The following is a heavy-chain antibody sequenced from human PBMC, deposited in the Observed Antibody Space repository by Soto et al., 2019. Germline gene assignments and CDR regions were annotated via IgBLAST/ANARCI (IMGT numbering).Heavy chain of an antibody. CDR2: IVGSGGST. V-gene: IGHV3-23*01. CDR1: GFTFSSYA. Sequence: EVQLLESGGGLVQPGGSLRISCAASGFTFSSYAMSWVRQAPGKGLEWVSTIVGSGGSTYYADSVKGRFPIARENSKNTLYLQMNSLSAEDTAVYYCAKWGNDWEYYYYGMDVWGQGTTVTVSS. CDR3: AKWGNDWEYYYYGMDV. J-gene: IGHJ6*02. D-gene: IGHD1-1*01.